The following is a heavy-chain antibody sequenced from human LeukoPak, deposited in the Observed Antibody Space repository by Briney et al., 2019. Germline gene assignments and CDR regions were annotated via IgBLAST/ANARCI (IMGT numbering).Heavy chain of an antibody. CDR3: AELGITMIGGV. V-gene: IGHV3-7*01. Sequence: GGSLRLSCTVSGFTFSRYWMSWVRQVPGKGLEWVANIKQDGSEKYYVDSVKGRFTISRDNAKNSLYLQMNSLRAEDTAVYYCAELGITMIGGVWGKGTTVTISS. D-gene: IGHD3-10*02. CDR2: IKQDGSEK. J-gene: IGHJ6*04. CDR1: GFTFSRYW.